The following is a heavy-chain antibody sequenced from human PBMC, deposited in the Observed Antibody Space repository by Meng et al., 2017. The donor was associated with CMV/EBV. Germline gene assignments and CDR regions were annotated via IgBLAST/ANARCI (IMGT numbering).Heavy chain of an antibody. V-gene: IGHV1-18*01. CDR3: AREGQLEWFRISSYGMDV. J-gene: IGHJ6*02. CDR1: GYTFMGFG. D-gene: IGHD3-3*01. Sequence: ASVKVSCKPSGYTFMGFGISWVRQAPGQGLEWMGWISAYNGNANYAQKLQGRVTMTTDTSTSTAYMELRSLRSDDTAVYYCAREGQLEWFRISSYGMDVWGQGTTVTVSS. CDR2: ISAYNGNA.